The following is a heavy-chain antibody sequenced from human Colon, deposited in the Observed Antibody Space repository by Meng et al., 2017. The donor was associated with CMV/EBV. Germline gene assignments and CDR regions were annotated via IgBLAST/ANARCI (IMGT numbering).Heavy chain of an antibody. Sequence: GGSLRLSCAASGFTFSSHEMNWVRQAPGKGLEWNAYISSSGSDIYHADSVKGRFTISRDNAKNSLYLQMNSLRAEDTAVYYCARDGRGYSAKGLYYYYGLDVWGRGTAVTVSS. CDR3: ARDGRGYSAKGLYYYYGLDV. V-gene: IGHV3-48*03. CDR2: ISSSGSDI. CDR1: GFTFSSHE. J-gene: IGHJ6*02. D-gene: IGHD5-12*01.